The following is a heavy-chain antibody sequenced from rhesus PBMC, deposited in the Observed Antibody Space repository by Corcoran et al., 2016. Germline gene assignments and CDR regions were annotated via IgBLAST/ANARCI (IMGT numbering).Heavy chain of an antibody. Sequence: QGQLVQSGAEVKKPGASVKVSCKASGFTFGSYAINWVRQAPGQGVEWMGVIIPLVGITNYADKFQGRVTITAGTSTSTAYMRSRSLGAADRAVYYCVRGPIFGLVTPTYFEFWGQGALVTVSS. CDR2: IIPLVGIT. V-gene: IGHV1-198*02. CDR3: VRGPIFGLVTPTYFEF. D-gene: IGHD3-3*01. CDR1: GFTFGSYA. J-gene: IGHJ1*01.